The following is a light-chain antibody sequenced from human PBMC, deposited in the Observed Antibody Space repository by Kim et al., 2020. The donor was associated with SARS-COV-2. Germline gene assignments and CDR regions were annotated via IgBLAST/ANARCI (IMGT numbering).Light chain of an antibody. Sequence: SYELTQPPSVSVAPGKTARITCGGNNIGSKSVHWYQQKPGQAPVLVIYYDSDRPSWIPERLSGSNSGNTATLPISRVEAGDEADYYCQVWDSGVVFGGGT. CDR1: NIGSKS. J-gene: IGLJ2*01. CDR3: QVWDSGVV. CDR2: YDS. V-gene: IGLV3-21*04.